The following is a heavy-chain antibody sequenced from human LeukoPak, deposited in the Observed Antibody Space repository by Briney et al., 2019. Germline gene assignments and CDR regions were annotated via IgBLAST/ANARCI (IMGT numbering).Heavy chain of an antibody. CDR2: IYYSGST. CDR1: GYSISSGYY. CDR3: ARETLLAAAGTSDY. V-gene: IGHV4-38-2*02. J-gene: IGHJ4*02. D-gene: IGHD6-13*01. Sequence: PSETLSLTCTVSGYSISSGYYWGWIRQPPGKGLEWIGSIYYSGSTYYNPSLKSRVTISVDTSKNHFSLKLSSVTAADTAVYYCARETLLAAAGTSDYWGQGTLVTVSS.